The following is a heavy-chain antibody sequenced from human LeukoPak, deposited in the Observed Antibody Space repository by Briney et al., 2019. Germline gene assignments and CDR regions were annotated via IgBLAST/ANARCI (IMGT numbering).Heavy chain of an antibody. V-gene: IGHV3-9*03. Sequence: GRSLRLSCAAAGFTVDDYSMHWVRQAPGKGLEWVSGIISNSGTIGYAASVKGRVTISRDNAKNSLYLQMNSQRAEDMALYYCAKASGSHTADAFDIWGQGTMVTVSS. CDR3: AKASGSHTADAFDI. D-gene: IGHD1-26*01. J-gene: IGHJ3*02. CDR1: GFTVDDYS. CDR2: IISNSGTI.